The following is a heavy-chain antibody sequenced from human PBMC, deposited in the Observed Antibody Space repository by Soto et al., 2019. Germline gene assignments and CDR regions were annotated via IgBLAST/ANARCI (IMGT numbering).Heavy chain of an antibody. CDR3: ARAPQDYGEYVAYGMDV. Sequence: GGSLRLSCAASGFTFSSFDMHWVRQVKGKGLEWVSAIGTAGDPYYPGSVKGRFTISRENAKNSLYLQMNSLRAGDTGVYYCARAPQDYGEYVAYGMDVWGQGTTVTVSS. J-gene: IGHJ6*02. CDR2: IGTAGDP. V-gene: IGHV3-13*05. CDR1: GFTFSSFD. D-gene: IGHD4-17*01.